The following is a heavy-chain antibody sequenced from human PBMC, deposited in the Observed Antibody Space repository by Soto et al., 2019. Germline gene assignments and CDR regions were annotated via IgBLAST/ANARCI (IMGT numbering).Heavy chain of an antibody. CDR1: GGTFSSYA. CDR2: IIPMFGTA. D-gene: IGHD6-13*01. CDR3: AREGASSSWYGGFDY. V-gene: IGHV1-69*12. Sequence: QVQLVQSGAEVKKPGSSVKVSCKASGGTFSSYAISWVRQAPGQGLEWMGGIIPMFGTANYAQKFQGRITITADESPSTAYMELSSLRSEDTAVYYCAREGASSSWYGGFDYWGQGTLVTVSS. J-gene: IGHJ4*02.